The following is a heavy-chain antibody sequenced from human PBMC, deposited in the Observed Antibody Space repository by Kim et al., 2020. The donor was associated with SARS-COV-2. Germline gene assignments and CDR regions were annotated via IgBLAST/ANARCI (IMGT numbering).Heavy chain of an antibody. D-gene: IGHD2-15*01. J-gene: IGHJ6*02. Sequence: GGSLRLSCAASGFTFRSPALHWVLQATGKGLEWVSGIVAYLAPYYLGSVRVRFTISRENATNSLYLQMNSLTFGDTAVYYCVSKLSGSHYSYVMDVWVQG. CDR2: IVAYLAP. V-gene: IGHV3-13*05. CDR1: GFTFRSPA. CDR3: VSKLSGSHYSYVMDV.